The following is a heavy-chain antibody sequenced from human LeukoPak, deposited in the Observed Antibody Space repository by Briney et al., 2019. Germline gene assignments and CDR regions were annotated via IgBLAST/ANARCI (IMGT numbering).Heavy chain of an antibody. V-gene: IGHV7-4-1*02. CDR2: INTNTANP. CDR3: ARVRRFLNGGVAGIDY. J-gene: IGHJ4*02. CDR1: GYTFTTFA. D-gene: IGHD3-3*01. Sequence: ASVQVSCKASGYTFTTFALIWVRRAAGQGLEWMGWINTNTANPTYAQAFTGRFVLSLDTSVSTSYLQISSLKTEDTAVYYCARVRRFLNGGVAGIDYWGQGSLVTVSS.